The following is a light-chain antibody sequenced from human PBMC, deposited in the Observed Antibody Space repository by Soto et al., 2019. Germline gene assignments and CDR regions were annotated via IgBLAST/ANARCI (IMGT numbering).Light chain of an antibody. CDR2: AAS. CDR3: QQLNSYPRT. Sequence: DIQLTQSPSFLSASVGDRVTITCLASQGISSYLAWYQQKPGKAPKLLIYAASTLQSGVPSRLSGSGSGTELTLTISSLQPEDFATYYCQQLNSYPRTFGQGTKVDIK. V-gene: IGKV1-9*01. CDR1: QGISSY. J-gene: IGKJ1*01.